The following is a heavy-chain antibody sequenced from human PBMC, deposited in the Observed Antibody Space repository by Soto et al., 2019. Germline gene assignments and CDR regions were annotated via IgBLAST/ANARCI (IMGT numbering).Heavy chain of an antibody. CDR2: MNPNSGNT. V-gene: IGHV1-8*01. Sequence: ASVKVSCKASGYTFTSYDINWVRQATGQGLEWMGWMNPNSGNTGYAQKFQGRVTMTRNTSISTAYMELSSLRVEYSAVYFCAKASGGGWPYYFDSWGQGTLVTVSS. CDR3: AKASGGGWPYYFDS. J-gene: IGHJ4*02. D-gene: IGHD2-15*01. CDR1: GYTFTSYD.